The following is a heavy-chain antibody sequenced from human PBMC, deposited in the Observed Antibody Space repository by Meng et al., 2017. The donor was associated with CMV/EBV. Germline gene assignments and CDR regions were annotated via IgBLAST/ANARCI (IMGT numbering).Heavy chain of an antibody. D-gene: IGHD2-15*01. CDR1: GFTITSYG. J-gene: IGHJ4*02. CDR3: ASPPPRETGGFPWCLDY. V-gene: IGHV1-38-4*01. CDR2: INPGNGSP. Sequence: QVQLVQSWAEVRKSVASVKVSCRFSGFTITSYGIHWVQQSPGQGLEWMGWINPGNGSPSYAKKFQGRFTMTRDMSTTTAYTDLSSLTSEDMAVYYYASPPPRETGGFPWCLDYWGRGTLVTVSS.